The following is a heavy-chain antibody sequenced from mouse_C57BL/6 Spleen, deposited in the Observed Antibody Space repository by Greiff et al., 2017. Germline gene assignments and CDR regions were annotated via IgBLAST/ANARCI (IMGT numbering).Heavy chain of an antibody. D-gene: IGHD4-1*01. Sequence: EVHLVESGGGLVKPGGSLKLSCAASGFTFSSYAMSWVRQTPEKRLEWVATISDGGSYTYYPDNVKGRFTISRDHAKNNLYLQMSHLKSEDTAMYYCASSRTGTFDYWGQGTTLTVSS. J-gene: IGHJ2*01. CDR2: ISDGGSYT. CDR1: GFTFSSYA. CDR3: ASSRTGTFDY. V-gene: IGHV5-4*01.